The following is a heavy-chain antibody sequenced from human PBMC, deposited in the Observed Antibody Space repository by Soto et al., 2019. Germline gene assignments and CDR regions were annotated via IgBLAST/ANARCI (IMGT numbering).Heavy chain of an antibody. Sequence: QVQLVQSVAEVKKPGSSVKVSCKASGGTFSSYAISWVRQAPGQGLEWMGGIIPIFGTANYAQKFQGRVTITADESTSTAYMELSSLRSEDTAVYYCARNYDSSGYYYITLGAFDIWGQGTMVTVSS. V-gene: IGHV1-69*01. D-gene: IGHD3-22*01. J-gene: IGHJ3*02. CDR1: GGTFSSYA. CDR3: ARNYDSSGYYYITLGAFDI. CDR2: IIPIFGTA.